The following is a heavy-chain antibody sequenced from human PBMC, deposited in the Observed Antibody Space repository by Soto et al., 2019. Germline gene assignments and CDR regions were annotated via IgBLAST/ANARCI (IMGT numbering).Heavy chain of an antibody. Sequence: ASVKVSCKASGSTFTSYGISWVRQAPGQGLEWMGWIGSYNGNTNYAQKIQGRITMTTDTSTSTAYMELTGLRSDDSAVYYGARGSSATNWFDPWGQGTLVTVSS. CDR1: GSTFTSYG. D-gene: IGHD1-26*01. J-gene: IGHJ5*02. CDR3: ARGSSATNWFDP. V-gene: IGHV1-18*01. CDR2: IGSYNGNT.